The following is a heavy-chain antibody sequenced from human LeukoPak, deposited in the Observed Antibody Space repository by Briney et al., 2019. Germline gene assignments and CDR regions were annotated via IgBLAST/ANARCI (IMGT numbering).Heavy chain of an antibody. Sequence: GGSLRLSCAASGSTFSTYWMSWVRRAPGKGLEWVANINQDGSQTFYVDSVKGRFTISRDNPGNSVYLHMNSLRAEDTAVYYCARLMFLWPPIYFDYWGQGTLVTVSS. CDR1: GSTFSTYW. CDR2: INQDGSQT. CDR3: ARLMFLWPPIYFDY. V-gene: IGHV3-7*01. J-gene: IGHJ4*02. D-gene: IGHD2-8*01.